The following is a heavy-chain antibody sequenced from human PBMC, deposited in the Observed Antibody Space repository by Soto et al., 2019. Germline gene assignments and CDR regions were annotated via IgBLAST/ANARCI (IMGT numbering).Heavy chain of an antibody. D-gene: IGHD6-13*01. V-gene: IGHV4-59*01. CDR1: GGSISSYY. J-gene: IGHJ6*02. CDR2: IYYSGST. Sequence: SETLSLTCTVSGGSISSYYWSWIRQPPGKGLEWIGYIYYSGSTNYNPSLKSRVTISVDTSKNQFSLKLSSVTAADTAVYYCARVFPQGSSWYYYGMDVWGQGTTVTVSS. CDR3: ARVFPQGSSWYYYGMDV.